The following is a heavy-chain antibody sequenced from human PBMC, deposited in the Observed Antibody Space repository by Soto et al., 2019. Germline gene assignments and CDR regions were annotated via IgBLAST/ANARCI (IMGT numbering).Heavy chain of an antibody. CDR2: ISAYNGNT. J-gene: IGHJ6*02. CDR3: ARSVLRYFDWLLYNPPRTDYGMDV. Sequence: ASVKVSCKASGYTFTSYGISWVRQAPGQGLEWMGWISAYNGNTNYAQKLQGRVTMTTDTSTSTAYMELRSLRSDDTAVYYCARSVLRYFDWLLYNPPRTDYGMDVWGQGTTVTVSS. CDR1: GYTFTSYG. D-gene: IGHD3-9*01. V-gene: IGHV1-18*01.